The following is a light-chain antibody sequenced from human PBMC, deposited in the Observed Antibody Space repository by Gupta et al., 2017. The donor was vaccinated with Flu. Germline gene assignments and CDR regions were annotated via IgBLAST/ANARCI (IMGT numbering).Light chain of an antibody. CDR1: SNDVGGYNF. CDR3: SSKRSSSALAI. CDR2: EVS. J-gene: IGLJ2*01. Sequence: QSALTQLAAVSGSPGQSITISCTGTSNDVGGYNFVSWYQQHPGKAPKLMIYEVSDRPSGVSNRFSGSKSGNTASLTISGLQADDEADYYCSSKRSSSALAIFGGGTRLTVL. V-gene: IGLV2-14*01.